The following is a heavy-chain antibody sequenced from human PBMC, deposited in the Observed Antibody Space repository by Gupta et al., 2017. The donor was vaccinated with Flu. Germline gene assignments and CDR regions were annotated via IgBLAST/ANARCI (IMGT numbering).Heavy chain of an antibody. CDR1: GFTFSSYG. V-gene: IGHV3-33*01. CDR2: IWSNGNNK. CDR3: VRERGPFDGFDI. D-gene: IGHD3-10*01. J-gene: IGHJ3*02. Sequence: ASGFTFSSYGMHWVRQAPGKGLEWVAVIWSNGNNKYYADSVRGRFTFSRDNSKNTMYLQMSSLRVEDTAVYYCVRERGPFDGFDIWGQGTMV.